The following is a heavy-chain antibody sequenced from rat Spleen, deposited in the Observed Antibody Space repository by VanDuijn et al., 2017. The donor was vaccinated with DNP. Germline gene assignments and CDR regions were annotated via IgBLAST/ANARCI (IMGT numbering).Heavy chain of an antibody. V-gene: IGHV5S10*01. CDR3: AGRPPPTRGPFDY. CDR2: IIYDGSRT. D-gene: IGHD1-4*01. Sequence: EVKLVESGGGLVQPGSSLKLSCAVSGLTFSDHNMAWVRQTPKKGLEWVATIIYDGSRTYYRDSVKGRFTISRDNAQNTLYLQMNSLRSEDTATYYCAGRPPPTRGPFDYWGQGVTVTVSS. CDR1: GLTFSDHN. J-gene: IGHJ2*01.